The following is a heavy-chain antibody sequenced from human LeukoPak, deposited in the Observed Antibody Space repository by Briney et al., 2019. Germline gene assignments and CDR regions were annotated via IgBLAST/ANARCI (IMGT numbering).Heavy chain of an antibody. CDR2: ISYDGNNK. V-gene: IGHV3-30-3*01. CDR1: GFTYNICA. D-gene: IGHD3-22*01. J-gene: IGHJ4*02. Sequence: GESLRLSCAASGFTYNICAMHWVRQAPGKGLEWVSTISYDGNNKYYADSVKGRFTISRDNSKNTLCLQMNSLRAEDTAVYYCVRGVGLYDSSGYFDYWGQGTLVTVSS. CDR3: VRGVGLYDSSGYFDY.